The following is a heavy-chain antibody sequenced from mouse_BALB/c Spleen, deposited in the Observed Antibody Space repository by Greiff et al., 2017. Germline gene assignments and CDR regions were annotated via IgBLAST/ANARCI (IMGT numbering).Heavy chain of an antibody. CDR1: GFNIKDTY. CDR3: AFPLYGQGGGFAY. J-gene: IGHJ3*01. D-gene: IGHD1-1*01. Sequence: EVKLQQSGAELVKPGASVKLSCTASGFNIKDTYMHWVKQRPEQGLEWIGRIDPANGNTKYDPKFQGKATITADTSSNTAYLQLSSLTSEDTAVYDCAFPLYGQGGGFAYWGQGTLVTVSA. V-gene: IGHV14-3*02. CDR2: IDPANGNT.